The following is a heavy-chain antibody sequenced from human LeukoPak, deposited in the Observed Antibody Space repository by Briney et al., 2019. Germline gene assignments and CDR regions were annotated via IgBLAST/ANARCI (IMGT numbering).Heavy chain of an antibody. V-gene: IGHV1-18*01. D-gene: IGHD2-2*01. Sequence: ASVKVSCKASGYTFTSYGIGWVRQAPGQGLEWMGWISAYNGNTNYAQKLQGRVTMTTDTSTSTAYMELRSLRSDDTAVYYCARDPGRYCSSTSCDYFDYWGQGTLVTVSS. J-gene: IGHJ4*02. CDR1: GYTFTSYG. CDR3: ARDPGRYCSSTSCDYFDY. CDR2: ISAYNGNT.